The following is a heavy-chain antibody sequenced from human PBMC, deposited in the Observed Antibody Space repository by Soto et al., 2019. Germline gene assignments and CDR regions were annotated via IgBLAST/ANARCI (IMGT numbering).Heavy chain of an antibody. CDR2: IYYSGST. CDR1: GGSVSPDY. CDR3: ARAGKNYGCEFAY. J-gene: IGHJ4*02. Sequence: SETLSLTCTVSGGSVSPDYWDWIRQPPGKGLEWIGYIYYSGSTNYNPSLKSRVTISIDTSKNQFSLKLSSVTAADTAVYYCARAGKNYGCEFAYWGQGTLVTVSS. V-gene: IGHV4-59*02. D-gene: IGHD4-17*01.